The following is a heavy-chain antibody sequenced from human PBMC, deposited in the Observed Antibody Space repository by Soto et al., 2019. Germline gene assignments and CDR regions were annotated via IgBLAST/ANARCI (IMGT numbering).Heavy chain of an antibody. J-gene: IGHJ6*02. CDR1: GLIFSNYE. Sequence: EVQLVESGGTLVQPGGSLRLSCVASGLIFSNYEMNWVRQAPGKGLEWLSYIVSGGSPIYYADSMKSRFTISRDNAKNSLCVKMNSLRAEVTAVYYCARFHFEVDYYYYYAIDVWGQGTPVTVSS. D-gene: IGHD1-26*01. V-gene: IGHV3-48*03. CDR2: IVSGGSPI. CDR3: ARFHFEVDYYYYYAIDV.